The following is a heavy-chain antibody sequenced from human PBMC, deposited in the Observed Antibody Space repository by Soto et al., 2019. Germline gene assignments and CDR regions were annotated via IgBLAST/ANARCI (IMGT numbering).Heavy chain of an antibody. CDR3: ARDKRGEITMIHTRYWCFDL. D-gene: IGHD3-22*01. CDR2: ISSSSSYI. J-gene: IGHJ2*01. Sequence: GGSLRLSCAASGFTFSSYSMNWVRQAPGKGLEWVSSISSSSSYIYYADSVKGRFTISSDNAKNSLYLQMNSLRAEDTAVYYCARDKRGEITMIHTRYWCFDLWGRGTLGTVSS. CDR1: GFTFSSYS. V-gene: IGHV3-21*01.